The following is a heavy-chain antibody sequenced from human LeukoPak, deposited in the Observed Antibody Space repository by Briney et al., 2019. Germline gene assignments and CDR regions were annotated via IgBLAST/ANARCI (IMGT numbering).Heavy chain of an antibody. Sequence: GGSLRPSCAASGFTFSSYEMNWVRQAPGKGLEWVSYINSSGSTKYYADSVKGRFTISRDNNKNSLYLQMNSLRAEDTAVYYCARGGVVSGIVGATYFDYWGQGTLVTVSS. CDR3: ARGGVVSGIVGATYFDY. D-gene: IGHD1-26*01. CDR2: INSSGSTK. CDR1: GFTFSSYE. J-gene: IGHJ4*02. V-gene: IGHV3-48*03.